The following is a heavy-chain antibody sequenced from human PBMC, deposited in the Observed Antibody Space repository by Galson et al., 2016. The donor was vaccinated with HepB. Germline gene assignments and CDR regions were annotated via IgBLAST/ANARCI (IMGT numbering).Heavy chain of an antibody. CDR3: ARQDVWSIEY. D-gene: IGHD2-21*01. Sequence: SETLSLTCVVSGASMSSRYWWSWVRQNPAKGMEWIGEIFPSGSTNYNPSLQSRVTISLDKSDNQFSLEMTSVSAADTAVYYCARQDVWSIEYWGQGILVTVSS. V-gene: IGHV4-4*02. CDR2: IFPSGST. J-gene: IGHJ4*02. CDR1: GASMSSRYW.